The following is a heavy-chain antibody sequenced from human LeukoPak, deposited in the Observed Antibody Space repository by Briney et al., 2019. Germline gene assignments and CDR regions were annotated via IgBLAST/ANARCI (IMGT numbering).Heavy chain of an antibody. J-gene: IGHJ4*02. Sequence: GESLKISCKGSGYSFNTYWIGWVRQMPGKGLEWMGRIDPSDSYTNYSPSFQGHVTISADKSISTAYLQWSSLKASDTAIYYCARHLSGTPDYWGQGTLVTVSS. D-gene: IGHD1-20*01. V-gene: IGHV5-10-1*01. CDR3: ARHLSGTPDY. CDR2: IDPSDSYT. CDR1: GYSFNTYW.